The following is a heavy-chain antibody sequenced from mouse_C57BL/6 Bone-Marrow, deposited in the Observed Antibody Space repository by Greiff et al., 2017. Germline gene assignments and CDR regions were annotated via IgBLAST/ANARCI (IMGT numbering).Heavy chain of an antibody. V-gene: IGHV1-69*01. Sequence: QVQLQQSGAELVMPGASVKLSCTASGYTFTSYWMHWVQQSPGQGLEWIGEIDPSDSYTNYIQKFKGKSTFSVDKSTSTVYMQLSSLTSEDTAVYYCARRGTTVITHWYFDVWGTGTTVTVSS. CDR1: GYTFTSYW. D-gene: IGHD1-1*01. J-gene: IGHJ1*03. CDR3: ARRGTTVITHWYFDV. CDR2: IDPSDSYT.